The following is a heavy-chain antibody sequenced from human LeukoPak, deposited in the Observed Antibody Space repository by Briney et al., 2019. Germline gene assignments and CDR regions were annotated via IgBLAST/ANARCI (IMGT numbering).Heavy chain of an antibody. CDR3: AKGYQRIAVAGRVYFDY. CDR1: GFTFSSYA. D-gene: IGHD6-19*01. V-gene: IGHV3-23*01. J-gene: IGHJ4*02. Sequence: GGSLRLSSAASGFTFSSYAMGWHRQAQGKQLEWVSATSGRGASTYYADSVKGRFTISRDNSKNTLYLQMNSRRAEDTVVYYCAKGYQRIAVAGRVYFDYWGQGTLVTVSS. CDR2: TSGRGAST.